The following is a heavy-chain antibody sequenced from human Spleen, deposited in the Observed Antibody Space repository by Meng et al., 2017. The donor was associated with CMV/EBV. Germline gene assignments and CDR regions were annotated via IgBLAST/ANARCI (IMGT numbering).Heavy chain of an antibody. CDR1: GFTFSSYE. V-gene: IGHV3-7*01. D-gene: IGHD4-23*01. J-gene: IGHJ4*02. CDR2: IKRDGSEK. Sequence: GGSLRLSCAASGFTFSSYEMNWVRQAPGKGLEWVANIKRDGSEKYYVDSVKGRFTISRDNAKNSLYLQMNSLRAEDTAVYYCARGATVVNPDYWGQGTLVTVSS. CDR3: ARGATVVNPDY.